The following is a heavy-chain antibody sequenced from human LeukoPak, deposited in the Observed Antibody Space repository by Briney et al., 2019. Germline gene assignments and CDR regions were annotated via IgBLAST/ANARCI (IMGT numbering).Heavy chain of an antibody. V-gene: IGHV4-30-4*01. J-gene: IGHJ4*01. CDR1: GGSISSGDYY. CDR2: IYYSGST. CDR3: ARGEGARDGYNYAGPFYFDY. Sequence: SQTLSLTCTVSGGSISSGDYYWSWIRQPPGKGLEWIGYIYYSGSTNYSPSLKSRVTISIDTSKNQFSLKLNSMTAVDTAVYYCARGEGARDGYNYAGPFYFDYWGHGTLVTVSS. D-gene: IGHD5-24*01.